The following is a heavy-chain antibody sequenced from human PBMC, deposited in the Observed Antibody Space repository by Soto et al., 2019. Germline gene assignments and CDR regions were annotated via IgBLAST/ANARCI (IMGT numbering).Heavy chain of an antibody. Sequence: ASVKVSCKASGYTFTSYGISWVRQAPGQGLEWMGWISTNLSNTYSAQKFQGRVTMTTDTPMSTAYMELRRLRTDDTAVYYCACGAWFGENPCSHSFEIWGQGTMVTV. D-gene: IGHD3-10*01. J-gene: IGHJ3*02. CDR3: ACGAWFGENPCSHSFEI. CDR2: ISTNLSNT. CDR1: GYTFTSYG. V-gene: IGHV1-18*01.